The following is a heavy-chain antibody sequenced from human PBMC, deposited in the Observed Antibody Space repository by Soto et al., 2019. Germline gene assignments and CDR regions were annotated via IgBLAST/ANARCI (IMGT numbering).Heavy chain of an antibody. D-gene: IGHD3-9*01. V-gene: IGHV4-34*01. Sequence: QVQLQQWGAGLLKPSETLSLTCAVHGGSFSGYYWSWIRQPPGKGLEWIGEINHSGSTNYNPSLKSRVTISVDTSKNQFSLKLSSVTAADTAVYYCARGRFFRYDILTTAFDIWGQGTMVTVSS. CDR3: ARGRFFRYDILTTAFDI. CDR1: GGSFSGYY. CDR2: INHSGST. J-gene: IGHJ3*02.